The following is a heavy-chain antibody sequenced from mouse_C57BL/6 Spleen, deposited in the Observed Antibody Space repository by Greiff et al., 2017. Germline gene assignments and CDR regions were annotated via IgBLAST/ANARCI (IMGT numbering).Heavy chain of an antibody. CDR1: GFNIKDYY. CDR3: TTWRGSSYGFDY. CDR2: IDPEDGDT. J-gene: IGHJ3*01. Sequence: VQLQQSGAELVRPGASVKLSCTASGFNIKDYYMHWVKQRPEQGLEWIGRIDPEDGDTEYASKFQGKATMTADTSSNTAYLQLSSLTSEDTAVYYCTTWRGSSYGFDYWGQGTLVTVSA. V-gene: IGHV14-1*01. D-gene: IGHD1-1*01.